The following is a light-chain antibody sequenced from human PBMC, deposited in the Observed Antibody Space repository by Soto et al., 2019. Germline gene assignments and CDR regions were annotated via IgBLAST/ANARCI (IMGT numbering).Light chain of an antibody. CDR1: QSVSSN. Sequence: EIVMTQSPATLSVSPGERATLSCRASQSVSSNLAWYQQKPGQTPRLLIYGASTRATGIPARFSGSGSGTEFTLTISSLQSEDYAVYYCQDYNNWPLTFGGGTKVDIK. J-gene: IGKJ4*01. V-gene: IGKV3-15*01. CDR3: QDYNNWPLT. CDR2: GAS.